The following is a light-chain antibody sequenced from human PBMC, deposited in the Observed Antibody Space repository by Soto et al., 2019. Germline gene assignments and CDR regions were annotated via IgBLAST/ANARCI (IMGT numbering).Light chain of an antibody. CDR2: AAS. CDR3: QEYHSLVYT. CDR1: QDIRNY. J-gene: IGKJ2*01. V-gene: IGKV1-27*01. Sequence: DIQMTQSPSSLSASVGDSVTITCRASQDIRNYLAWYQQTPGEVPKLLLYAASTLHSGVPSRFSGSGSGTAFTLTIRSLQPEDVASYYCQEYHSLVYTFGQGTRLEIK.